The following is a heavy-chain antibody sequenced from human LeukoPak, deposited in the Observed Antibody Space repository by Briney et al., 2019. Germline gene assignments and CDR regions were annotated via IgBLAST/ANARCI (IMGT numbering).Heavy chain of an antibody. CDR2: IIPIFGTA. J-gene: IGHJ3*02. D-gene: IGHD6-19*01. CDR3: ARGMAGNQDVFDI. Sequence: SVKVSCKASGGTFSSYAISWVRQAPGQGLEWMGRIIPIFGTANYAQKFQGRVTITTDESTSTAYMELSSLRSEDTAVYYCARGMAGNQDVFDIWGQGTMVAVSS. V-gene: IGHV1-69*05. CDR1: GGTFSSYA.